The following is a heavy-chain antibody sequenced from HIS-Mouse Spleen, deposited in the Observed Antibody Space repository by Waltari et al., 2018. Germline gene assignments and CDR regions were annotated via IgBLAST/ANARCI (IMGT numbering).Heavy chain of an antibody. J-gene: IGHJ3*02. CDR2: IYHSGGT. CDR1: GYSISSGYY. V-gene: IGHV4-38-2*02. Sequence: QVQLQESGPGLVKPSETLSLTCTVSGYSISSGYYWGWIRQPPGKGLEWIGSIYHSGGTYDNPSLKSRVTISVDTSKNQFSLKLSSVTAADTAVYYCARVVVVTASDAFDIWGQGTMVTVSS. CDR3: ARVVVVTASDAFDI. D-gene: IGHD2-21*02.